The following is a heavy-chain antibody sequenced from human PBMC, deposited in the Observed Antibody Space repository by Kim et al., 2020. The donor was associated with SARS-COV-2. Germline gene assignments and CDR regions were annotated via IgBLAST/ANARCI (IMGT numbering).Heavy chain of an antibody. J-gene: IGHJ6*02. CDR3: ARDSLVYSYGYEEYYDYGMDV. D-gene: IGHD5-18*01. CDR1: GFTFSSYE. CDR2: ISSSGSTI. Sequence: GGSLRLSCAASGFTFSSYEMNWVRQAPGKGLEWVSYISSSGSTIYYADSVKGRFTISRDNAKNSLYLQMNSLRAEDTAVYYCARDSLVYSYGYEEYYDYGMDVWSQGTTVTVTS. V-gene: IGHV3-48*03.